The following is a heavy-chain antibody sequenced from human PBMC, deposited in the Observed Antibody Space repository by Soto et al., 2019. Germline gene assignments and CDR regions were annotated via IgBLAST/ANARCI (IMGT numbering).Heavy chain of an antibody. CDR1: GGTFRNYA. CDR2: IIPMFGKA. D-gene: IGHD3-22*01. J-gene: IGHJ3*02. Sequence: QVQLVQSGAEVKKPGSSVKVSCKASGGTFRNYAVNWVRQAPGQGPEWMGGIIPMFGKAMYAENFKGRVRLTADESTGTAYMELRSLRSEDPAVYYCATDTRGYDAFDIWGQGTMVTVTS. CDR3: ATDTRGYDAFDI. V-gene: IGHV1-69*12.